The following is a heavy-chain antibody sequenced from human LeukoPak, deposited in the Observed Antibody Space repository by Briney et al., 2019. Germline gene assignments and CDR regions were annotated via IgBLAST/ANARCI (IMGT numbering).Heavy chain of an antibody. V-gene: IGHV1-69*05. J-gene: IGHJ5*02. CDR1: GGTFIRYA. CDR3: ARVSYGDYGIDP. Sequence: SVKVSCKASGGTFIRYALSWVRQAPGQGLEWMGGIIPIFGTANYAQKFQGRVTITTDESTSTAYMELSSLRSEDTAVYYCARVSYGDYGIDPWGQGTLVTVSS. CDR2: IIPIFGTA. D-gene: IGHD4-17*01.